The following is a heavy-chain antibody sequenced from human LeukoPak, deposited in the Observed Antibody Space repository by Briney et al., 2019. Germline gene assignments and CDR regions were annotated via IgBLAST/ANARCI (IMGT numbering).Heavy chain of an antibody. V-gene: IGHV3-23*01. Sequence: PGGSLRLSCVASGFTYSNYDMTWVRQAPGKGLEWVSAISGSGGSTYYADSVKGRFTISSDNSKKTLYLQMNSLRAEDTAVYYCAKGRGDYGFLNWFETWVAGTLGTVSS. D-gene: IGHD4-17*01. CDR1: GFTYSNYD. CDR2: ISGSGGST. CDR3: AKGRGDYGFLNWFET. J-gene: IGHJ5*01.